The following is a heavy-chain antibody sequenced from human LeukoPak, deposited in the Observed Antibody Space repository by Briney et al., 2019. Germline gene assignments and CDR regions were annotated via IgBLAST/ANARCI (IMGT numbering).Heavy chain of an antibody. V-gene: IGHV3-23*01. Sequence: GGSLGLSFAASGFTFGGMALGGFGQPPGRGWEGVSAISGSGGSTYYADSVKGRFTISRDNSKNTLYLQMNSLRAEDTAVYYCALGSGYYPPNFDYWGQGTLVTVSS. D-gene: IGHD3-22*01. J-gene: IGHJ4*02. CDR3: ALGSGYYPPNFDY. CDR1: GFTFGGMA. CDR2: ISGSGGST.